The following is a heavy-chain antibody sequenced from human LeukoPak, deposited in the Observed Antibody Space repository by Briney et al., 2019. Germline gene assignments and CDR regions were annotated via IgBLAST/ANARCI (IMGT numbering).Heavy chain of an antibody. Sequence: KNGESLKISCKGSGYSFTNYWIGWVRQMPGRGLEWMGIIYPGDSETRYSPSFQGQVTISADKSITTAYLQWSSLKASDTAIYYCARHLHVATSRAGDTSYYYMDVWGKGTTVTVSS. CDR1: GYSFTNYW. CDR2: IYPGDSET. D-gene: IGHD5-12*01. V-gene: IGHV5-51*01. CDR3: ARHLHVATSRAGDTSYYYMDV. J-gene: IGHJ6*03.